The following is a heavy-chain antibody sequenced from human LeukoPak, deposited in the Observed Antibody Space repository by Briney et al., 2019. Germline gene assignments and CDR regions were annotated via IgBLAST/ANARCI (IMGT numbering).Heavy chain of an antibody. V-gene: IGHV1-2*02. J-gene: IGHJ4*02. CDR1: GYTFTGYY. CDR2: INPNSGGT. D-gene: IGHD3-22*01. CDR3: ATMIIPYYYDSSGYYYGSRGNSDY. Sequence: AASVKVSCKASGYTFTGYYMHWVRQAPGQGLEWMGWINPNSGGTNYAQKFQGRVTMTRDTSISTAYMELSRLRSDDTAVYYCATMIIPYYYDSSGYYYGSRGNSDYWGQGTLVTVSS.